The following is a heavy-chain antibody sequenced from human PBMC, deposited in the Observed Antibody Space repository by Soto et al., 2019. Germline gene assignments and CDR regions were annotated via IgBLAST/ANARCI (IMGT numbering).Heavy chain of an antibody. J-gene: IGHJ6*02. CDR3: AKDRGQITIFGVVIRPENYYYGMDV. D-gene: IGHD3-3*01. CDR1: GFTFSSYG. CDR2: ISYDGSNK. Sequence: GGSLRLSCAASGFTFSSYGMHWVRQAPGKGLEWVAVISYDGSNKYYADSVKGRFTISRDNSKNTLYLQMNSLRAEDTAVYYCAKDRGQITIFGVVIRPENYYYGMDVWGQGTTVTVSS. V-gene: IGHV3-30*18.